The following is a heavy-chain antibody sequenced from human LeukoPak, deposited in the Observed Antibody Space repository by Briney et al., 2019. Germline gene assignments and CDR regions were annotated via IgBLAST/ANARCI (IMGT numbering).Heavy chain of an antibody. CDR1: GYTFSSYG. CDR2: ISTYNGHT. D-gene: IGHD2-15*01. V-gene: IGHV1-18*01. Sequence: ASVKVSCKASGYTFSSYGISWVRQAPGQGPEWVGWISTYNGHTTYAQKFQGRVTLTTDTSTSTAYMELRSLTSDDTAVYYCARFCSGASCDHNWFDPWGQGTLVTVSS. J-gene: IGHJ5*02. CDR3: ARFCSGASCDHNWFDP.